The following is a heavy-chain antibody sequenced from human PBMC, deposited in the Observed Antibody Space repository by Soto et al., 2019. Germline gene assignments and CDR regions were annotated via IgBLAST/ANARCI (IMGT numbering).Heavy chain of an antibody. V-gene: IGHV1-18*01. J-gene: IGHJ6*02. Sequence: ASVKVSCKASGYTFTSYGISWVRQAPGQGLEWMGWISAYNGNTNYAQKLQGRVTMTTDTSTSTAYMELRSLRSDDTALYYCARDQSGYDFGGGMDVWGQGTTVTVSS. D-gene: IGHD5-12*01. CDR1: GYTFTSYG. CDR2: ISAYNGNT. CDR3: ARDQSGYDFGGGMDV.